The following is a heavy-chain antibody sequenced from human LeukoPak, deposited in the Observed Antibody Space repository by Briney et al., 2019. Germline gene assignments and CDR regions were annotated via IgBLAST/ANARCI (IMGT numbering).Heavy chain of an antibody. CDR2: IYWNDDK. CDR3: AQLRAMDSGSWYVFDF. V-gene: IGHV2-5*01. J-gene: IGHJ4*02. Sequence: SGPTLVNPTQTLTLTCTFSGFSLSTSGVGVGWIRQPPGKALEWLALIYWNDDKRYSPSLQSRLTITKDTSKNQVVLTMTNMDPVDTATYYCAQLRAMDSGSWYVFDFWGQGTLVTVSS. D-gene: IGHD6-13*01. CDR1: GFSLSTSGVG.